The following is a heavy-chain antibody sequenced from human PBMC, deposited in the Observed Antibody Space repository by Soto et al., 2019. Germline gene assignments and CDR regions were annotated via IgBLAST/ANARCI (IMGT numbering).Heavy chain of an antibody. CDR2: IRSKANSYAT. V-gene: IGHV3-73*01. J-gene: IGHJ4*02. CDR3: TRSAAAGPREYYFDY. Sequence: PGGPQRHFYAATGFNFSDPAILWVRQAYGKRLEWVGRIRSKANSYATAYAASVKGRFTISRDDSKNTAYLQMNSLKTEDTAVYYCTRSAAAGPREYYFDYWGQGTLVTVSS. D-gene: IGHD6-13*01. CDR1: GFNFSDPA.